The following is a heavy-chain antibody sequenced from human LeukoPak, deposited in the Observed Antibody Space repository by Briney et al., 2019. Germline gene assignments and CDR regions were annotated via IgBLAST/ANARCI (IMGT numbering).Heavy chain of an antibody. J-gene: IGHJ6*02. CDR2: ISGGGGAGT. Sequence: GGSLRLSCAASGFTFSSYAMSWVRQAPGKGLEWVSTISGGGGAGTYYADSVKGRFTISRDNSKNTLYLPMNSLRAEDTAVYYCVKDRGGSPFYGMDVWGQGTTVTVSS. CDR1: GFTFSSYA. V-gene: IGHV3-23*01. CDR3: VKDRGGSPFYGMDV. D-gene: IGHD1-26*01.